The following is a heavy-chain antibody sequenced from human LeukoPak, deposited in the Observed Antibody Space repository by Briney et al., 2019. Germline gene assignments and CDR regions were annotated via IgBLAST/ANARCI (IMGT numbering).Heavy chain of an antibody. CDR3: AKDLGMQVWFPL. V-gene: IGHV3-23*01. Sequence: TGGSLRLSCAAYGFTFSTYAMSRDRQAPGKGLEWVSSFSGSGGRTYYAESVQGRFTISRDNSKNTLYLQMNSLRAEDTAVYYCAKDLGMQVWFPLWGQGTLVTVSS. CDR1: GFTFSTYA. CDR2: FSGSGGRT. D-gene: IGHD5-18*01. J-gene: IGHJ4*02.